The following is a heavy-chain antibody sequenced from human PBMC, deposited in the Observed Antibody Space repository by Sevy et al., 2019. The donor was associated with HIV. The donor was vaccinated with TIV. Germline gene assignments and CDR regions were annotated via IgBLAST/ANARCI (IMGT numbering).Heavy chain of an antibody. Sequence: SETLSLTCAVSGGSLSRGYWWTWVGQPPGKGLEWIGEINHLGTTNYNPSLKSRATISIDKSKNRFSLKLTSVTAADTAVYYCARDREALAGFHLFVPWGQGTLVTVSS. V-gene: IGHV4-4*02. D-gene: IGHD6-19*01. CDR3: ARDREALAGFHLFVP. CDR1: GGSLSRGYW. CDR2: INHLGTT. J-gene: IGHJ5*02.